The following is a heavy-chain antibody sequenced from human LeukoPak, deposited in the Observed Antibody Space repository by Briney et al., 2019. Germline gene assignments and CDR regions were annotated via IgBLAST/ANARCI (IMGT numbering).Heavy chain of an antibody. Sequence: PRASMTVSCKASGGTFSSYAISWVRQAPGQGLEWMGGIIPIFGTANYAQKFQGRVTMTEDTSTDTAYMELSSLRSEDTAVYYCATDTIVGGVVIIFGNWGQGTLVTVSS. V-gene: IGHV1-69*06. CDR3: ATDTIVGGVVIIFGN. CDR1: GGTFSSYA. CDR2: IIPIFGTA. D-gene: IGHD3-3*01. J-gene: IGHJ4*02.